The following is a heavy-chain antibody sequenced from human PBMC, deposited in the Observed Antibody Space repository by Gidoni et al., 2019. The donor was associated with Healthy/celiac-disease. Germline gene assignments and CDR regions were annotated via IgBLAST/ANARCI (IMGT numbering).Heavy chain of an antibody. V-gene: IGHV3-33*01. CDR3: ARDQYMVRGYYYGMDV. J-gene: IGHJ6*02. Sequence: QVQLVESGGGVVQPGRSLRLSSAASGVTFSSYGMHWVRQAPGKGLEWVAVIWYDGSNKYYADSVKGRFTISRDNSKNTLYLQMNSLRAEDTAVYYCARDQYMVRGYYYGMDVWGQGTTVTVSS. CDR2: IWYDGSNK. CDR1: GVTFSSYG. D-gene: IGHD3-10*01.